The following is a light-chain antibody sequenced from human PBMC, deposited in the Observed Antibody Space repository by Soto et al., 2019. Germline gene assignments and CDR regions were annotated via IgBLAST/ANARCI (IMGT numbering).Light chain of an antibody. CDR1: QSVASNY. Sequence: EIVLTQSPGTLPLSPGERATLSCRASQSVASNYLAWYQQKPGQAPRLLIYAASGRATGIPDRFSGSGSGTDFTLTISRLEPEDFAVYYFQQYGSAPWTFGQGTKVEIK. V-gene: IGKV3-20*01. CDR3: QQYGSAPWT. CDR2: AAS. J-gene: IGKJ1*01.